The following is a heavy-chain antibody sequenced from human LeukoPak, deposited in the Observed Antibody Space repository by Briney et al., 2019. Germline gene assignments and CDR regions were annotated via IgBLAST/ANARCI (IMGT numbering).Heavy chain of an antibody. Sequence: GGSLRLSCVASGFTFSSRDWMTWVRQAPGKGLEWVANIKQDGSEKNYVDSVKGRFTISRDNAKNSVDLQMDSLRAEDTAVYYCARHYYDSGYPGIDCWGQGTLVTVSS. CDR1: GFTFSSRDW. CDR3: ARHYYDSGYPGIDC. J-gene: IGHJ4*02. CDR2: IKQDGSEK. V-gene: IGHV3-7*01. D-gene: IGHD3-22*01.